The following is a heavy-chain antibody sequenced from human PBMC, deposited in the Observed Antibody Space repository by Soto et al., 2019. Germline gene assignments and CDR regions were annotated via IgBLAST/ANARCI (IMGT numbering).Heavy chain of an antibody. J-gene: IGHJ4*02. CDR3: ARRDVFDY. V-gene: IGHV3-74*01. CDR2: INSDGTTT. CDR1: GFALSSYW. Sequence: EVQLVESGGGLVQPGGSLRLSCTASGFALSSYWMHWVRQAPGKGLVWVSRINSDGTTTSYADCVKGRFTISRDNAKNTLYLQMNSLRAEDTAVYYCARRDVFDYWGQGTLVTVSS.